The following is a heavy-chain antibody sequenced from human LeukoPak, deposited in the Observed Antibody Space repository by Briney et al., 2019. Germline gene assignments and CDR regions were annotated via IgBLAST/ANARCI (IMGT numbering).Heavy chain of an antibody. V-gene: IGHV1-69*02. CDR2: IIPILGIA. Sequence: GASVKVSCKASGGTFSSYTISWVRRAPGQRLEWMGRIIPILGIANYAQKFQGRVTITADKSTSTAYMELSSLRSEDTAVYYCAYYYDSSGYYSQFDYWGQGTLLTVSS. D-gene: IGHD3-22*01. J-gene: IGHJ4*02. CDR3: AYYYDSSGYYSQFDY. CDR1: GGTFSSYT.